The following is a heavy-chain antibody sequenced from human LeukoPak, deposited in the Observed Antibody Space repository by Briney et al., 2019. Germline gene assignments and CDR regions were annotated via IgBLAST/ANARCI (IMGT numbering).Heavy chain of an antibody. CDR3: ARDRSRYYDSSGYLHY. CDR2: IIPIFGTA. V-gene: IGHV1-69*01. Sequence: GASVKVSCKASGGTFSSYAISWVRQAPGQGLEWMGGIIPIFGTANYAQKFQGRVTITADESTSTAYMELSSLRSEDTAVYYCARDRSRYYDSSGYLHYWGQGTLVTVSS. J-gene: IGHJ4*02. CDR1: GGTFSSYA. D-gene: IGHD3-22*01.